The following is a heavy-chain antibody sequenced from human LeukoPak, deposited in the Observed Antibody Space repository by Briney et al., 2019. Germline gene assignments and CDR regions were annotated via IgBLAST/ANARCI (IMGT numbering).Heavy chain of an antibody. CDR1: GGSISNCY. Sequence: PSETLSLTCTVSGGSISNCYWSWIRQPPGKGLEWIGYIYHSGSANYNPSLKSRVTISVDTSKNQFSLRLSSVTAADTAVYYCARDGYSGNDGLWGQGTLVTVSS. J-gene: IGHJ4*02. V-gene: IGHV4-59*01. CDR2: IYHSGSA. D-gene: IGHD5-12*01. CDR3: ARDGYSGNDGL.